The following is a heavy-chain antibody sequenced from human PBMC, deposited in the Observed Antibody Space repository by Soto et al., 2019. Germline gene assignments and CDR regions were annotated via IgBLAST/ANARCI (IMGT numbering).Heavy chain of an antibody. CDR2: TYYRSKWYN. CDR1: GDSVSSNSVA. CDR3: ARGIGRTYDY. J-gene: IGHJ4*02. D-gene: IGHD1-7*01. Sequence: SQTLSLTCVISGDSVSSNSVAWNWIRQSPSRGLEWLGRTYYRSKWYNDYAVSVKSRITINPDTSKNQFSLQLNSVTPEDTAVDHCARGIGRTYDYWGQGTLVTVSS. V-gene: IGHV6-1*01.